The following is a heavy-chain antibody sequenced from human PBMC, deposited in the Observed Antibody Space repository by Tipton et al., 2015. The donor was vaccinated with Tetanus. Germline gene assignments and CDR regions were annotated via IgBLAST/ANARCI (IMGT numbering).Heavy chain of an antibody. J-gene: IGHJ3*02. CDR3: ARYYDSSGYYRNPDTFDI. CDR1: GITVSSNY. D-gene: IGHD3-22*01. V-gene: IGHV3-53*01. CDR2: IYSGGST. Sequence: SLRLSCAASGITVSSNYMSWVRQAPGKGLEWVSVIYSGGSTYYADSVKGRFTISRDNSKNTRYLQMNSLRAEDTAVYYCARYYDSSGYYRNPDTFDIWGQGTMVTVSS.